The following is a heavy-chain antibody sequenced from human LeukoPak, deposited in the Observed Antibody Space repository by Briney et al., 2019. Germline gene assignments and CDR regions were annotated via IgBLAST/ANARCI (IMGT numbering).Heavy chain of an antibody. V-gene: IGHV4-38-2*02. D-gene: IGHD6-19*01. CDR3: ARRHSSGWFYY. J-gene: IGHJ4*02. Sequence: SETLSLTCTVSGYSISNGYYWAWIRPPPGRGLEWIGNIYRSGSTSYNPSLKSRVTISVDTSKNQFSLKVNSVTAADTAVYYCARRHSSGWFYYWGQGTLVTVSS. CDR2: IYRSGST. CDR1: GYSISNGYY.